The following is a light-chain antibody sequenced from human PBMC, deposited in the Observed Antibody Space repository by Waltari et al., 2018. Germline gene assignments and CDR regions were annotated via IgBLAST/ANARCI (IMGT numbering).Light chain of an antibody. V-gene: IGKV3-15*01. CDR2: DAS. Sequence: ETVLTQSPATLSVSPGDRPTLSCRASQSISTYLAWYQHRSGQAPRLLIHDASTRATGIPARFSGSGSGTDFTLTISGLQSEDFAVYYCQQYNHWPRTFGQGTKVDIK. CDR1: QSISTY. CDR3: QQYNHWPRT. J-gene: IGKJ1*01.